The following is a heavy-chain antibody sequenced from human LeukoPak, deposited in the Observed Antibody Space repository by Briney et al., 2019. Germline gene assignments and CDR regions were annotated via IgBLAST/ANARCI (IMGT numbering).Heavy chain of an antibody. V-gene: IGHV4-4*07. CDR2: FHSSGTT. Sequence: WETLSLTCTVSSGSINNYYWSWIRQPAGKGLEWIGRFHSSGTTNFNPSLKSRVTMSVDTSKNEFSLKMSSVTAADTAVYYCAKDRLGSSWSYYFDSWGQGILFTVSS. CDR3: AKDRLGSSWSYYFDS. J-gene: IGHJ4*02. D-gene: IGHD6-13*01. CDR1: SGSINNYY.